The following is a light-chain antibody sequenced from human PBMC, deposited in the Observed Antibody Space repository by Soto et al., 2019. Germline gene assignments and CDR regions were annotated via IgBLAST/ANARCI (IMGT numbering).Light chain of an antibody. CDR2: TTS. Sequence: EIVLTQSPGTLSLSPGERATLSCRASQSLSSSYLAWYQQKPGQAPRLLIYTTSTRATGVPDTFSGSGSGTDFTLTIRRLETEDCAVYYCQQYGRFPLTFGPGTRLEIK. CDR1: QSLSSSY. V-gene: IGKV3-20*01. CDR3: QQYGRFPLT. J-gene: IGKJ5*01.